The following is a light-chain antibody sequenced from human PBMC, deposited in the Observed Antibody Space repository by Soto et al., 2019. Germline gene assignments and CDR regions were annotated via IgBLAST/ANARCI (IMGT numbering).Light chain of an antibody. CDR2: EVN. CDR3: CSYASSATRV. V-gene: IGLV2-14*01. CDR1: SDDVGAYDY. J-gene: IGLJ3*02. Sequence: QSALTQPASVSGSPGQSITISCTGTSDDVGAYDYVPWYQQHPGKAPKLMVYEVNRRPSGISNRFSGSKSGNTASLTISGLQAEDEADYYCCSYASSATRVFGGGTKLTVL.